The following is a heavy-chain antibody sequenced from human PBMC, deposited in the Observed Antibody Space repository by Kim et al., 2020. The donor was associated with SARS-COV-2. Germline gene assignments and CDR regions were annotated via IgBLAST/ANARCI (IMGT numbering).Heavy chain of an antibody. CDR3: ARATGYGMDV. V-gene: IGHV1-3*01. CDR2: GNT. Sequence: GNTKSSQKFQGRVTITRDTSARTAYMELSSLRSEDTAVYYCARATGYGMDVWGQGTTVTVSS. J-gene: IGHJ6*02. D-gene: IGHD4-17*01.